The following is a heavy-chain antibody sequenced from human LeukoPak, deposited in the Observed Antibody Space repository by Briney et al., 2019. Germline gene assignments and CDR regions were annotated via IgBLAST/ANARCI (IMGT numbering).Heavy chain of an antibody. CDR2: ISDIGSI. V-gene: IGHV4-59*08. Sequence: SETLSLTCTVASGSISSYYWGWIRQPPGKGREWIAYISDIGSINYNPPLKSRVTISLDTSQNQSSLKLSSVTAADTAVYYCAGHHPRNTVEFWGQGTLVTVPS. CDR3: AGHHPRNTVEF. J-gene: IGHJ4*02. CDR1: SGSISSYY. D-gene: IGHD2/OR15-2a*01.